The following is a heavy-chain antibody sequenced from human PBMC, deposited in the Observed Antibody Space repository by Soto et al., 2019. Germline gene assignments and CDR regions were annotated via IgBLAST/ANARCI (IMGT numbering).Heavy chain of an antibody. Sequence: QVQLQESGPGLVKPSETLSLTCTVSGDSIRSSSHYWAWNRQPPGKGLEWIGGFYYGGSPYYNSSLKSRSTMSGDTSKYQFSLNLTSVTAADTAIYYCYIDGYWGQGTLVTVSS. CDR3: YIDGY. J-gene: IGHJ4*02. D-gene: IGHD2-2*02. CDR1: GDSIRSSSHY. CDR2: FYYGGSP. V-gene: IGHV4-39*01.